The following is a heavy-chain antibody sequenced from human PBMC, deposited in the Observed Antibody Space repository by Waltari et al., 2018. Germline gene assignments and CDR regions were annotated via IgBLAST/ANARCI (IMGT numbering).Heavy chain of an antibody. Sequence: QVQLVQSGAEVKKPGSSVKVSCKASGGTFSSYAISWVRQAPGQGLEWMGRIIPILGTANYAQKFQGRVTMTRDTSISTAYMELSRLRSDDTAVYYCARGPYCSSTSCSPGYMDVWGKGTTVTVSS. CDR2: IIPILGTA. D-gene: IGHD2-2*01. CDR3: ARGPYCSSTSCSPGYMDV. J-gene: IGHJ6*03. CDR1: GGTFSSYA. V-gene: IGHV1-69*05.